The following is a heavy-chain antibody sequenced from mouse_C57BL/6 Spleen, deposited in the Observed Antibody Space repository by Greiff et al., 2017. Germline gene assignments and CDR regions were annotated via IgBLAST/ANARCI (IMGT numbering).Heavy chain of an antibody. CDR2: ISYDGSN. J-gene: IGHJ3*01. CDR1: GYSITSGYY. CDR3: ARYGSSFAY. D-gene: IGHD1-1*01. V-gene: IGHV3-6*01. Sequence: DVQLQESGPGLVKPSQSLSLTCSVTGYSITSGYYWNWIRQFPGNKLEWMGYISYDGSNNYNPSLKNRISITRDTSKNQFFLKLNSVTTEDTATYYCARYGSSFAYWGQGTLVTVSA.